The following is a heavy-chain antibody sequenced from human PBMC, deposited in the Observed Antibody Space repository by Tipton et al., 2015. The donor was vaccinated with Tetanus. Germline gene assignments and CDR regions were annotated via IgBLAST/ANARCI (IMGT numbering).Heavy chain of an antibody. CDR1: GGSFRGYY. V-gene: IGHV4-34*11. D-gene: IGHD3-10*01. CDR2: IYYSGST. CDR3: AREPGGLLRFGGENWFEP. J-gene: IGHJ5*02. Sequence: TLSLTCAVYGGSFRGYYWSWIRQPPGKGLEWIGYIYYSGSTNYNPSLKSRVTISVDTSKNQFSLKLSSVTAADTAVYYCAREPGGLLRFGGENWFEPGAQGTLVTVSS.